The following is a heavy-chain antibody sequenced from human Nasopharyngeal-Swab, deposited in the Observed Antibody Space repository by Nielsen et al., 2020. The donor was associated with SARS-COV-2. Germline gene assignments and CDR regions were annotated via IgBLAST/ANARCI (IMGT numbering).Heavy chain of an antibody. J-gene: IGHJ6*02. CDR2: ISWDGGST. CDR1: GFTFDDYT. V-gene: IGHV3-43*01. CDR3: AKDFSGSYYTIPDHYYYSGMDV. D-gene: IGHD3-10*01. Sequence: GESLKISCAASGFTFDDYTMHWVRQAPGKGLEWVSLISWDGGSTYYADSVKGRFTISRDNSKNSLYLQMNSLRTEDTALYYCAKDFSGSYYTIPDHYYYSGMDVWGQGTTVTVSS.